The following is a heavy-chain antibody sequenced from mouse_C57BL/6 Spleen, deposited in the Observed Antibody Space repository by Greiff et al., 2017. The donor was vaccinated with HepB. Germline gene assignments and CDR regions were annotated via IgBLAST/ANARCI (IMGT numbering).Heavy chain of an antibody. J-gene: IGHJ3*01. D-gene: IGHD2-4*01. V-gene: IGHV1-82*01. CDR2: IYPGDGDT. Sequence: QVQLQQSGPELVKPGASVKISCKASGYAFSSSWMNWVKQRPGKGLEWIGRIYPGDGDTNYNGKFKGKATLTADKSSSTAYMQLSSLTSEDSAVYFCAREGGLSDYEFAYWGQGTLVTVSA. CDR1: GYAFSSSW. CDR3: AREGGLSDYEFAY.